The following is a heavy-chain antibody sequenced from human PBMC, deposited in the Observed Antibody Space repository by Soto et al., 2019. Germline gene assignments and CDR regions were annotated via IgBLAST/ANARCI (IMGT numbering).Heavy chain of an antibody. CDR1: GYTFTGYY. CDR2: INPNSGGT. J-gene: IGHJ4*02. V-gene: IGHV1-2*04. CDR3: ARDARGDEAPMYY. Sequence: GAXVKVSCKASGYTFTGYYMHWVRQAPGQGLEWMGWINPNSGGTNYAQKFQGWVTMTRDTSISTAYMELSRLRSDDTAVYYCARDARGDEAPMYYWGKGSLVTVSS. D-gene: IGHD3-10*02.